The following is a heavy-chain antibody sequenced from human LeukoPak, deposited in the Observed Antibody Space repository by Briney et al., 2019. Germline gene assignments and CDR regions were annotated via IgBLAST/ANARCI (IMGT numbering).Heavy chain of an antibody. V-gene: IGHV4-34*01. Sequence: SETLSLTCAVYGGSFSGYYWSWIRQPPGKGLEWIGSIYYSGSTYYNPSLKSRVTISVDTSKNQFSLKLSSVTAADTAVYYCARVADTAMVYYFDYWGQGTLVTVSS. CDR3: ARVADTAMVYYFDY. J-gene: IGHJ4*02. CDR1: GGSFSGYY. CDR2: IYYSGST. D-gene: IGHD5-18*01.